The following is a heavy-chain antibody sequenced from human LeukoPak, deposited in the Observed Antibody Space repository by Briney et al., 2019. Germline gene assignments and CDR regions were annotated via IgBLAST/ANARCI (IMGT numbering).Heavy chain of an antibody. CDR2: IDHSGRT. CDR3: ARKSIVTAGRKPYDY. Sequence: PSETLSLTCAVYGGSSNGYYWSWIRQSPGKGLEWIGEIDHSGRTNSNPSLKSRVIISVDMSKNQFSLRLTSVTAADTAIYYCARKSIVTAGRKPYDYWDQGTLVTVSS. J-gene: IGHJ4*02. V-gene: IGHV4-34*01. CDR1: GGSSNGYY. D-gene: IGHD6-13*01.